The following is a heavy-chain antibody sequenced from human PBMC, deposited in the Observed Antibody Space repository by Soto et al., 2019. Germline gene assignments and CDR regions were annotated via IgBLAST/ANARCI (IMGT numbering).Heavy chain of an antibody. CDR2: ISGSGGST. V-gene: IGHV3-23*01. J-gene: IGHJ3*02. D-gene: IGHD1-7*01. Sequence: GGSLRLSCAASGFTFSSYAMSWVRQAPGKGLEWVSAISGSGGSTYYADSVKGRFTISRDNSKNTLYLQMNSLRAEDTAVYYCAKDPSSGNWYSGAFDIWGQGTMVTVSS. CDR3: AKDPSSGNWYSGAFDI. CDR1: GFTFSSYA.